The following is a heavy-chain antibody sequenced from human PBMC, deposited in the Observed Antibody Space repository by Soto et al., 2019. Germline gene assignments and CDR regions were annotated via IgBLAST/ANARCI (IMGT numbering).Heavy chain of an antibody. D-gene: IGHD3-3*01. J-gene: IGHJ6*02. CDR1: RFTFSTFA. CDR2: ISGSGGFT. Sequence: EAPLLESGGGLVQPGGSLRLSCDASRFTFSTFAMSWVRQAPGQGLEWVSVISGSGGFTYYADSVKGRFTISRDNYKNTLFLQMNSLRVQDTAVYYCAKRGITIFGVVTNYYSGVDVWGQGTTVTVSS. CDR3: AKRGITIFGVVTNYYSGVDV. V-gene: IGHV3-23*01.